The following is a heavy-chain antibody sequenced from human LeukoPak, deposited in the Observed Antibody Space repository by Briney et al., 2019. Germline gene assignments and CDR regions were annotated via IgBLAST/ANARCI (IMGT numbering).Heavy chain of an antibody. J-gene: IGHJ4*02. CDR1: GGSISSGDYY. CDR3: ARDPSGSGWND. D-gene: IGHD6-19*01. Sequence: SQTLSLTCTVSGGSISSGDYYWSWIRQPPGKGLEWIGYIYYSGSTYYNPSPKSRVTISVDTSKNQFSAKLSSVTAADTAVYYCARDPSGSGWNDWGQGTLVPVSS. CDR2: IYYSGST. V-gene: IGHV4-30-4*08.